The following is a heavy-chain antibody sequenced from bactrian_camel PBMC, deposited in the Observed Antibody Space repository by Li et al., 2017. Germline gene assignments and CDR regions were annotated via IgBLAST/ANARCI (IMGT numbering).Heavy chain of an antibody. CDR3: VRAFGGSRDFGY. V-gene: IGHV3S25*01. Sequence: QLVESGGGSVQAGGSLRLSCAASGFTFSGYWMYWVRQAPGKGLEWVSMISNGGDTTNYVDSVKGRFTILRDNAKNTVYLQMNSLKPDDTAVYYCVRAFGGSRDFGYWGQGTQVTVS. CDR1: GFTFSGYW. J-gene: IGHJ6*01. D-gene: IGHD2*01. CDR2: ISNGGDTT.